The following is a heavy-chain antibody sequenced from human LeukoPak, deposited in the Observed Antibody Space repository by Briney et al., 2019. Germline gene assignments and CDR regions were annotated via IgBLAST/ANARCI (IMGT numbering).Heavy chain of an antibody. CDR1: GFTVSSNY. J-gene: IGHJ4*02. CDR2: IYSGGST. Sequence: GGSLRLSCAASGFTVSSNYMSWVRQAPGKGLEWVSVIYSGGSTYYEDSVKGRFTISRDNSKNTLYLQMNSLRAEDTAVYYCARAVLLWFGEAPAFDYWGQGTLVTVSS. CDR3: ARAVLLWFGEAPAFDY. V-gene: IGHV3-66*02. D-gene: IGHD3-10*01.